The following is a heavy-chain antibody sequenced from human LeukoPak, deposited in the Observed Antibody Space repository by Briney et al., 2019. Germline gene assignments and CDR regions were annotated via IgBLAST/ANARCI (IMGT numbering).Heavy chain of an antibody. CDR1: GYTFSDYF. Sequence: ASVKVSCKASGYTFSDYFTHWVRQAPGQGLEWMGWINPKTGGTTYAQKFQGRVTMTRDMSITTAYMDLSRLRSDDTAVYYCTRAYEYGWFDPWGQGSLVIVSS. V-gene: IGHV1-2*02. D-gene: IGHD3-16*01. CDR3: TRAYEYGWFDP. CDR2: INPKTGGT. J-gene: IGHJ5*02.